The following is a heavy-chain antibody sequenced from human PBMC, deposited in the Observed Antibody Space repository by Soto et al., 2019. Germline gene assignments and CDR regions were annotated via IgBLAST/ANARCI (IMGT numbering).Heavy chain of an antibody. CDR3: ARDPPRDSSGYYPDS. J-gene: IGHJ5*01. Sequence: ASVKVSCKASGYTFTSYGISWVRQAPGQGLEWMGWISAYNGNTNYAQKLQGRVTMTTDTSTSTAYMELRSLRSDYTSVYYCARDPPRDSSGYYPDSWGHGTLVTVSS. CDR1: GYTFTSYG. CDR2: ISAYNGNT. D-gene: IGHD3-22*01. V-gene: IGHV1-18*01.